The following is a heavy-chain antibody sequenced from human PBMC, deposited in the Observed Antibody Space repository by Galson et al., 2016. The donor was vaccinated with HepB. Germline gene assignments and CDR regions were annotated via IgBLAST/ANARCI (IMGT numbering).Heavy chain of an antibody. J-gene: IGHJ5*02. D-gene: IGHD1-26*01. V-gene: IGHV4-31*03. CDR2: IYNNGRT. CDR1: GGSISSGGYY. Sequence: TLSLTCTVSGGSISSGGYYWSWIRQHPGKGLEWIGYIYNNGRTYYNPSLKRRVTISVDTSKNQFSLKLNSVTAADTAVYYCARDIRRGGTSRHSCFDPWGQGTLVTVSS. CDR3: ARDIRRGGTSRHSCFDP.